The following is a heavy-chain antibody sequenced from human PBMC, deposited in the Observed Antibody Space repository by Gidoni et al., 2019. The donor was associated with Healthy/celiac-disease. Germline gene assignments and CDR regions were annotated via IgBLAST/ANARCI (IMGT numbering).Heavy chain of an antibody. V-gene: IGHV4-61*02. J-gene: IGHJ3*02. CDR1: YGSTRTGCYY. CDR2: IYISGST. CDR3: ARDESVGTPWLAFDI. Sequence: QVQLQESGPGLVKPSQTLSLHCTLSYGSTRTGCYYWSWIRQPAGKGLEWIGRIYISGSTNYSPSLKSRVTISVDTTRNQFSLKLSSVAAADTAVYYCARDESVGTPWLAFDIWGQGTMVTVSS. D-gene: IGHD5-12*01.